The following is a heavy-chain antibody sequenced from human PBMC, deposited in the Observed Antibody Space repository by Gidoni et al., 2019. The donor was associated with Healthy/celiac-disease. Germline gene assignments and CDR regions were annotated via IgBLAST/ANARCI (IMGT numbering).Heavy chain of an antibody. J-gene: IGHJ5*02. CDR1: GFPLSSSGVG. CDR2: IYWNDDK. CDR3: AHIVVPGDFHNGFDP. Sequence: QITLKESGPTLVKPTQTLTLTCTFSGFPLSSSGVGVGWIRPPPGKALEWLALIYWNDDKRYSPSLTRMLSITKDTSNNPVFLTITNMDPVATATYYFAHIVVPGDFHNGFDPWGQGTLVTVSS. D-gene: IGHD2-21*02. V-gene: IGHV2-5*01.